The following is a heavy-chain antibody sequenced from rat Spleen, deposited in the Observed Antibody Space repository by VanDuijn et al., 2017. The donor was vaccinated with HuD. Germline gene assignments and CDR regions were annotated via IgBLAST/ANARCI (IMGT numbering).Heavy chain of an antibody. CDR3: ARSEGTHYYLPFAD. CDR1: GFTFSNYD. CDR2: ISYDGSST. D-gene: IGHD1-6*01. J-gene: IGHJ3*01. Sequence: EVQLVESGGGLVQPGRSMKLSCAASGFTFSNYDMAWVRQAPKKGLEWVATISYDGSSTNYRDSVKGRFTISRDNARGTLYLQMDSLRSEDTATYYCARSEGTHYYLPFADWGQGTLVTVSS. V-gene: IGHV5-7*01.